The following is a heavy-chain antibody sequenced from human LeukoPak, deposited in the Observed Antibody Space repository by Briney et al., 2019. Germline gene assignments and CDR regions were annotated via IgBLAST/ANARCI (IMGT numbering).Heavy chain of an antibody. CDR3: ASRDYGDV. D-gene: IGHD4-17*01. V-gene: IGHV4-34*01. J-gene: IGHJ6*02. CDR1: GGSFSGYY. CDR2: INHSGST. Sequence: SETLSLTCAVYGGSFSGYYWSWIRQPPGKGLEWIGEINHSGSTNYNPSLKSRVTISVDTSKNQFSLKLSSVTAADTAVYYCASRDYGDVWGQGTTVTVPS.